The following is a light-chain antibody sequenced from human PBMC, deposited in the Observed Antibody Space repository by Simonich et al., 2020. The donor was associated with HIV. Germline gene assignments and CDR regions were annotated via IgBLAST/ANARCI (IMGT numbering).Light chain of an antibody. CDR2: GAS. CDR1: QSVGIN. V-gene: IGKV3-11*01. J-gene: IGKJ2*01. Sequence: EIVMTQSPAALSVSPGERATLSCRASQSVGINLAWYQQKPGQAPRLLIYGASNRATGIPARFSGSGSGTDFTLTISSLEPEDFAVYYCQQRFNWPPYTFGQGTKLEI. CDR3: QQRFNWPPYT.